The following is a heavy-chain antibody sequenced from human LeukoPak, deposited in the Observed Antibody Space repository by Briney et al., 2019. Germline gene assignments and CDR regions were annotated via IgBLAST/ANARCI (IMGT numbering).Heavy chain of an antibody. D-gene: IGHD2-15*01. CDR3: ARGRGGYCSGGSCYSYYFDY. CDR1: GFTVSSYD. CDR2: IGTAGDT. Sequence: GGSLRLSCAASGFTVSSYDMHWVRQATGKGLEWVSGIGTAGDTYYPGSVKGRFTISRENAKNSLYLQMNSLRAGDTAVYYCARGRGGYCSGGSCYSYYFDYWGQGTLVTVSS. V-gene: IGHV3-13*04. J-gene: IGHJ4*02.